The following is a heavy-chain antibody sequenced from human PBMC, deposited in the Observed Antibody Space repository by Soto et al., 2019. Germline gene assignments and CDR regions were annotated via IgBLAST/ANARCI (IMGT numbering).Heavy chain of an antibody. Sequence: QVQLVQSGAEVKKPGSSVKVSCKASGGTFSSYAISWVRQAPGQGLEGMGGIIPIFGTANYAQKFQGRATITADESTSTAYMELSSLRSEDTAVYYCARGGERWLQCPFDYWGQGTLVTVSS. CDR1: GGTFSSYA. V-gene: IGHV1-69*01. J-gene: IGHJ4*02. CDR3: ARGGERWLQCPFDY. CDR2: IIPIFGTA. D-gene: IGHD5-12*01.